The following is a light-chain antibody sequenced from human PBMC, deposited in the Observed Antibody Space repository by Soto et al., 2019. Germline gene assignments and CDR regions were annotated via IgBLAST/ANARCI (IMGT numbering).Light chain of an antibody. Sequence: EIVVTQSPATLSLSPGERATLSCRSSQSVSSYLAWYQQKPGQAPRLLIYYASNRATCIPAMFSGSVSGTYLNLTNSSLEPVVFAVYYCKHSISWPSFSFSQG. J-gene: IGKJ2*01. CDR1: QSVSSY. CDR2: YAS. V-gene: IGKV3-11*01. CDR3: KHSISWPSFS.